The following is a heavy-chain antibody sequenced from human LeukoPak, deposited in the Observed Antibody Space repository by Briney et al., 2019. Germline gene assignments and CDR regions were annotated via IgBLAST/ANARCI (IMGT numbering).Heavy chain of an antibody. CDR1: GFTFSGSA. Sequence: GGSLRLSCAASGFTFSGSAMHWVRQASGKGLEGVGRIRSKASSYATAYAASVKGRFTISRDDSKNTAYLQMNSLKTEDTAVYYCTRQTGDGDYVNYYYYYYMDVWGKGTTVTVSS. D-gene: IGHD4-17*01. CDR3: TRQTGDGDYVNYYYYYYMDV. J-gene: IGHJ6*03. CDR2: IRSKASSYAT. V-gene: IGHV3-73*01.